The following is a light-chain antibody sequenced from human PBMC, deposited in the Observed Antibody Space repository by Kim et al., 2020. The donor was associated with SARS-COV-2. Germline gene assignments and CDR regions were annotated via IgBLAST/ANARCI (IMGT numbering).Light chain of an antibody. CDR1: QTIDSW. J-gene: IGKJ2*01. Sequence: EIQMTQFPSTLSASMGDRVTITCRASQTIDSWLAWYQQKPGKAPKLLIFKASNLENGVPSRFAGSVSETEFFLTISSLQPDDVATYYCQQYDSYPVTFGQGTKLDI. CDR3: QQYDSYPVT. V-gene: IGKV1-5*03. CDR2: KAS.